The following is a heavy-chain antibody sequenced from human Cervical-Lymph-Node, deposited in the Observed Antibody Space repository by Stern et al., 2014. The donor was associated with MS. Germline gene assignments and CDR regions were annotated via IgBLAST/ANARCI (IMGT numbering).Heavy chain of an antibody. CDR2: ISYDGSDK. Sequence: VQLVQSGGGVVQPGRSLRLSCAASGFTFSSHAMHWVRQAPGKGLEWVAFISYDGSDKNDADSVKGRFTISRDNSRNTLYLQMNSLRLDDTAVYYCARGGAVTTSDYYLDYWGQGILVTVSS. D-gene: IGHD4-17*01. V-gene: IGHV3-30*01. CDR1: GFTFSSHA. CDR3: ARGGAVTTSDYYLDY. J-gene: IGHJ4*02.